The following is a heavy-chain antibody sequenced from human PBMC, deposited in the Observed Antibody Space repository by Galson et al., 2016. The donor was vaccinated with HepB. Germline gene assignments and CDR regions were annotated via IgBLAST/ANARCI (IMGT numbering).Heavy chain of an antibody. CDR2: IWYDGSIK. D-gene: IGHD5-12*01. CDR1: GFTFRNYG. Sequence: SLRLSCAVSGFTFRNYGMHWVRQAPGKGLEWVAAIWYDGSIKYYADSVKGRFAIFRDNSKNTVFLQMNSLTAGDTAVYFCARDARYMGRPADPYYNYYYMDLWGQGTTVTVSS. J-gene: IGHJ6*03. V-gene: IGHV3-33*01. CDR3: ARDARYMGRPADPYYNYYYMDL.